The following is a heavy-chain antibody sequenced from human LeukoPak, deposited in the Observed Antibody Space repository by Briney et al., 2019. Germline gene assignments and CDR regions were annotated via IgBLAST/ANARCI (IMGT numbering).Heavy chain of an antibody. CDR2: ISAYNGNT. CDR3: ARDLADDFWNGYSETRLDY. Sequence: ASVKVSCKASGYTFTSYGISWVRQAPGQGLEWMGWISAYNGNTNYAQKLQGRVTMTTDTSTSTAYMELRSLRSDDTAVYYCARDLADDFWNGYSETRLDYWGQGTLVTVSS. J-gene: IGHJ4*02. D-gene: IGHD3-3*01. V-gene: IGHV1-18*01. CDR1: GYTFTSYG.